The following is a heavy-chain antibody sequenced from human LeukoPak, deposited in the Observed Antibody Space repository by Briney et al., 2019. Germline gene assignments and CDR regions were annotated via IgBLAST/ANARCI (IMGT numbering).Heavy chain of an antibody. CDR2: ISAYNGNT. D-gene: IGHD6-13*01. J-gene: IGHJ5*02. CDR3: ARDLMASSSWDWFDP. CDR1: GYTFTSYG. Sequence: ASVKVSCKASGYTFTSYGISWVRQAPGQGLEWMGWISAYNGNTNYAQKLQGRVTMTTDTSTSTAYMELRSLRSDDTAAYYCARDLMASSSWDWFDPWGQGTLVTVSS. V-gene: IGHV1-18*01.